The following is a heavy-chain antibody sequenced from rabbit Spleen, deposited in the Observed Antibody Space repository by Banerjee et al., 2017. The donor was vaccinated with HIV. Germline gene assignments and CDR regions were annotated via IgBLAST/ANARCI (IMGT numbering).Heavy chain of an antibody. CDR3: ARDLVAVIGWNFNL. Sequence: QSLEESGGGLVQPEGSLALTCKASGFSFSSSDYICWVRQAPGKGLEWISCIAGSSSGFTYSATWAKGRFTFSKTSSTTVTLQMTSLTAADTATYFCARDLVAVIGWNFNLWGPGTLVTVS. J-gene: IGHJ4*01. V-gene: IGHV1S40*01. CDR2: IAGSSSGFT. D-gene: IGHD1-1*01. CDR1: GFSFSSSDY.